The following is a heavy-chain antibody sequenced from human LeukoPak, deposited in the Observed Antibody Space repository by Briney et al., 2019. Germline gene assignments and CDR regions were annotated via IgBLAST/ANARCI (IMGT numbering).Heavy chain of an antibody. CDR2: ISGGGRT. D-gene: IGHD4-17*01. V-gene: IGHV3-23*01. J-gene: IGHJ4*02. CDR3: ARRKYGDYWFDY. CDR1: GFTFSSYA. Sequence: GGSLRLSCAASGFTFSSYAMSWVRQAPGKGLEWVSAISGGGRTYYADSVNGRFTISRDNSKNTLDLQMDSLRAEDTAVYYCARRKYGDYWFDYWGQGTLVTVSS.